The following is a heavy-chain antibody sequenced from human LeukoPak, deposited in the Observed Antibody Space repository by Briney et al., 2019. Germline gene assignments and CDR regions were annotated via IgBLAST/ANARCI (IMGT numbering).Heavy chain of an antibody. CDR3: ATLSPPQTSIYLDY. J-gene: IGHJ4*02. Sequence: GGSLRLSCVASEFTFSDHYMDWVRQAPGKGLEWVGRIRNKANGYTTDYAASVKGRFTISRDDSKNSLYLQMNSLRADDTAVYICATLSPPQTSIYLDYWGQGALVTVSS. V-gene: IGHV3-72*01. CDR1: EFTFSDHY. D-gene: IGHD1-14*01. CDR2: IRNKANGYTT.